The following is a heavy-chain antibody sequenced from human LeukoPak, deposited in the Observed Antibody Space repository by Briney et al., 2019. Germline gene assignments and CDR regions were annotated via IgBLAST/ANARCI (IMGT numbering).Heavy chain of an antibody. CDR2: IYPGDSDT. CDR3: AMPPVVPAATPRKIYYYYGMDV. CDR1: GYSFTSYW. D-gene: IGHD2-2*01. Sequence: GESLKISCKGSGYSFTSYWIGWVRQMPGKGLEWMGIIYPGDSDTRYSPSFQGQVTISADKSISTAYLQWSSLKASDTAMYYCAMPPVVPAATPRKIYYYYGMDVWGQGTTVTVSS. J-gene: IGHJ6*02. V-gene: IGHV5-51*01.